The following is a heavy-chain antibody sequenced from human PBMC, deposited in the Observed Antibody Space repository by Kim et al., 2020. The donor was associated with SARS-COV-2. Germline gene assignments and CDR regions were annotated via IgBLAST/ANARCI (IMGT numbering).Heavy chain of an antibody. Sequence: GESLKISCKGSGYSFTSYWISWVRQMPGKGLEWMGRIDPSDSYTNYSPSFQGHVTISADKSISTAYLQWSSLKASDTAMYYCARLKGDIVVVPAAVGMDVWGQGTTVTVSS. J-gene: IGHJ6*02. CDR3: ARLKGDIVVVPAAVGMDV. CDR1: GYSFTSYW. CDR2: IDPSDSYT. V-gene: IGHV5-10-1*01. D-gene: IGHD2-2*01.